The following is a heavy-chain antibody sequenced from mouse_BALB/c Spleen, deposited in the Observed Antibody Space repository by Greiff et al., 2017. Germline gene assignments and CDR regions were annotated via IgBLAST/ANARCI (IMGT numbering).Heavy chain of an antibody. V-gene: IGHV1-14*01. D-gene: IGHD2-3*01. CDR2: INPYNDGT. CDR3: ARDGIGGYYYFDY. J-gene: IGHJ2*01. CDR1: GYTFTSYV. Sequence: LKQSGPELVKPGASVKMSCKASGYTFTSYVMHWVKQKPGQGLEWIGYINPYNDGTKYNEKFKGKATLTSDKSSSTAYMELSSLTSEDSAVYYCARDGIGGYYYFDYWGQGTTLTVSS.